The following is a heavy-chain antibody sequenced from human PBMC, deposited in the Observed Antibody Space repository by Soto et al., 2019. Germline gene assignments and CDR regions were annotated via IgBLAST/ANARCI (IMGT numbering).Heavy chain of an antibody. D-gene: IGHD2-8*01. Sequence: QVQLVQSGAEVKKPGSSVKVSCKASGGTFSSYTISWVRQAPGQGLEWMGRIIPILGIANYAQKFEGRVTNTADKSTGTSYMEMSSMRYEDTGVYYCARERRLCTNGVCYTGFDYWGQGAMVTVSS. CDR2: IIPILGIA. V-gene: IGHV1-69*08. CDR3: ARERRLCTNGVCYTGFDY. J-gene: IGHJ4*02. CDR1: GGTFSSYT.